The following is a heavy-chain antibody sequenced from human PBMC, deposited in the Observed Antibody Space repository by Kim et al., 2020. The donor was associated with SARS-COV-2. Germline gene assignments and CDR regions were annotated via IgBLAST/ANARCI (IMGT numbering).Heavy chain of an antibody. D-gene: IGHD2-2*01. CDR2: ISWDGSSK. Sequence: GGSLRLSCAASGFTFNNYAMHWVRQAPGKGLEWVAVISWDGSSKYYADSVKGRFTISRDKSKNSLYLQMNSLRTEDTALYYCAKTGYCSSISCYWVWYYYYYMDVWGEGTPVTVSS. CDR3: AKTGYCSSISCYWVWYYYYYMDV. V-gene: IGHV3-43*02. J-gene: IGHJ6*03. CDR1: GFTFNNYA.